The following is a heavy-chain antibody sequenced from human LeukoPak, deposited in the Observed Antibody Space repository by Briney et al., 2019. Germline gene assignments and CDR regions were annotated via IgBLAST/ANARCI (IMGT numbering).Heavy chain of an antibody. D-gene: IGHD4-23*01. Sequence: SETLSLTCTVSGGSISSYYWSWIRQPPGKGLEWIGYIYYSGSTNYNPSLKSRVTISVDTSKNQFSLKLSSVTAADTAVYYCAITDYGGNSANDYWGQGTLVTVSS. V-gene: IGHV4-59*12. CDR1: GGSISSYY. J-gene: IGHJ4*02. CDR2: IYYSGST. CDR3: AITDYGGNSANDY.